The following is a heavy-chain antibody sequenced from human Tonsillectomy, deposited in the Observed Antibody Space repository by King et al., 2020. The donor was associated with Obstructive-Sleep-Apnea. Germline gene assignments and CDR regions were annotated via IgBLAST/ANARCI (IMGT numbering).Heavy chain of an antibody. D-gene: IGHD5-12*01. CDR1: GFTFSSYA. J-gene: IGHJ4*02. V-gene: IGHV3-23*04. Sequence: VQLVESGGGLVQPGGSLRLSCAASGFTFSSYAMSWVRQAPGRGLEWVSAISVSGGSTYNADSVKGRFTISRDNSKNTLYLQMNSLRAEDPAVYYCAKSTGVATRGYDYWGQGTLVTVSS. CDR2: ISVSGGST. CDR3: AKSTGVATRGYDY.